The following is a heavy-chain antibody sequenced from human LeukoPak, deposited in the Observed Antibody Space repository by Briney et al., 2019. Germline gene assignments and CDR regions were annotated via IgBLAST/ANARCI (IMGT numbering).Heavy chain of an antibody. CDR3: AKDECSGGSCYFDYYYGMDV. CDR2: ISGSGGST. D-gene: IGHD2-15*01. V-gene: IGHV3-23*01. Sequence: GGSLRLSCAASGFTFSSYAMSWVRQAPGKGLEWVSAISGSGGSTYYADSVKGRFTISRDNSKNTLYLQMNSLRAEDTAVYYCAKDECSGGSCYFDYYYGMDVWGQGTTVTVSS. CDR1: GFTFSSYA. J-gene: IGHJ6*02.